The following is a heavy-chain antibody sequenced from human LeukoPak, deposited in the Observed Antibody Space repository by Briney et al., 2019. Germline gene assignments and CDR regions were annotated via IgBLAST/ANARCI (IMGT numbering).Heavy chain of an antibody. CDR3: ARDLYGGNFPTFDY. CDR1: GFTFSNYW. D-gene: IGHD4-23*01. J-gene: IGHJ4*02. Sequence: GGSLRLSCAASGFTFSNYWMSWVRQAPGKGLQWVANIKQDGSEKYYVDSVKGRFTISRDNAKKSLYLQMNSLRAEDTAVYYCARDLYGGNFPTFDYWGQGTLVTVSS. V-gene: IGHV3-7*01. CDR2: IKQDGSEK.